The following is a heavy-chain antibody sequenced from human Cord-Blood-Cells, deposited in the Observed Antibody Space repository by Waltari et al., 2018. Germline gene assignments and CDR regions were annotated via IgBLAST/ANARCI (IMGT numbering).Heavy chain of an antibody. CDR2: INHSGST. V-gene: IGHV4-34*01. Sequence: QVQLQQWGAGLLKPSETLSLTCAVYGGSFSGYYWCWIRQPPGKGLEWIGEINHSGSTNYNPSLKSRVTISVDTSKNQFSLKLSSVTAADTAVYYCARLRGYCSGGSCYSYYYYGMDVWGQGTTVTVSS. D-gene: IGHD2-15*01. J-gene: IGHJ6*02. CDR1: GGSFSGYY. CDR3: ARLRGYCSGGSCYSYYYYGMDV.